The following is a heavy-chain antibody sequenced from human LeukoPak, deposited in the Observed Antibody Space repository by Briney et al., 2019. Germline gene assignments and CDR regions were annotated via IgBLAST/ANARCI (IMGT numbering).Heavy chain of an antibody. V-gene: IGHV4-59*01. CDR3: ARDEVGATKSYYYYYGMDV. D-gene: IGHD1-26*01. CDR1: GGSISSYY. Sequence: SETLSLTCTVSGGSISSYYWSWIRQPPGKGLEWIGYIYYSGSTNYNPSLMSRVTISVDTSKNQFSLKLSSVTAADTAVYYCARDEVGATKSYYYYYGMDVWGQGTTVTVSS. J-gene: IGHJ6*02. CDR2: IYYSGST.